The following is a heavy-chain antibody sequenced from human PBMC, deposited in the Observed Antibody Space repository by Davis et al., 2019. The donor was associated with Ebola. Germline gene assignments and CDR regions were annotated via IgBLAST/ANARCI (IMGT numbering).Heavy chain of an antibody. CDR3: ARSLSITRFDN. Sequence: GGSLRLSCAPSGFTFSRYKMHWVRQAPGKGLQWVALISYDGRNEYYADFVKGRFTISRDNAKNSLYLQMNSLRAEDTAVYYCARSLSITRFDNWGQGVLVTVSS. CDR1: GFTFSRYK. V-gene: IGHV3-30*03. CDR2: ISYDGRNE. D-gene: IGHD1-20*01. J-gene: IGHJ4*01.